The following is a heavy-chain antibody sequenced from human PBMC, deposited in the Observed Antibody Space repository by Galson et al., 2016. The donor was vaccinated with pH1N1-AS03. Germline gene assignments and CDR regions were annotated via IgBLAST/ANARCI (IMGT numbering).Heavy chain of an antibody. V-gene: IGHV5-10-1*01. CDR1: GYSFTNYW. Sequence: QSGAEVKKPGESLRISCKGSGYSFTNYWINWVRQMPGKGVEWMGRFDPSDSHTSYSPSFQGHVTFSADKSINTAYLQWSSLKSSDTAIYYSPRGYSGFGFVYWGQGTLVTVSS. CDR3: PRGYSGFGFVY. J-gene: IGHJ4*02. CDR2: FDPSDSHT. D-gene: IGHD5-12*01.